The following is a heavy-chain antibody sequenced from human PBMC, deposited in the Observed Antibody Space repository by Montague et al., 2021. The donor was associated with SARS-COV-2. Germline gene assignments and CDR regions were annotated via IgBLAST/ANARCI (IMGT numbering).Heavy chain of an antibody. J-gene: IGHJ4*02. D-gene: IGHD5-24*01. V-gene: IGHV4-59*13. CDR3: ARGDVEMATIKSGGPFYHFDY. CDR2: IYYSGST. Sequence: SETLSLTCTVSGGSISSYYWSWIRQPPGKGLEWIEYIYYSGSTNYNPSLKSPVTISVDTSENQFSLKLSSVTPAGTAVYYCARGDVEMATIKSGGPFYHFDYWGQGTLVTVSS. CDR1: GGSISSYY.